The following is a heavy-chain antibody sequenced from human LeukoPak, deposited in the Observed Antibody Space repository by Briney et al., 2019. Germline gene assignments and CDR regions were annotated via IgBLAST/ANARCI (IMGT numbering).Heavy chain of an antibody. V-gene: IGHV3-30*18. J-gene: IGHJ4*02. D-gene: IGHD3-22*01. CDR2: IGSDGSKK. CDR3: AKEIYYDSSAFFDY. Sequence: PGGSLRLSCAASGFSFRSYGIHWVRQAPGKGLEWVAVIGSDGSKKYYADSVKGRFTISRDNSKNTLYLQMNSLRTGDTAMCFCAKEIYYDSSAFFDYWGQGTLVTVSS. CDR1: GFSFRSYG.